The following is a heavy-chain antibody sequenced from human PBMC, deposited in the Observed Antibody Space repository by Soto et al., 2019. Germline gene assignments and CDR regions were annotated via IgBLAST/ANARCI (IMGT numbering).Heavy chain of an antibody. J-gene: IGHJ3*02. CDR1: GFIVSDTY. CDR3: ARETRYCRGGSCSITGDAFDI. CDR2: ISNRGDT. V-gene: IGHV3-66*01. D-gene: IGHD2-15*01. Sequence: EVQLVESGGGLVQPGGSLRLSCTASGFIVSDTYMNWVRQAPGKGLEWVSVISNRGDTHYADSVRGRFSLSRDIADNTLHLQMNNLRVEDTAVYYCARETRYCRGGSCSITGDAFDIWGQGTMVTVSS.